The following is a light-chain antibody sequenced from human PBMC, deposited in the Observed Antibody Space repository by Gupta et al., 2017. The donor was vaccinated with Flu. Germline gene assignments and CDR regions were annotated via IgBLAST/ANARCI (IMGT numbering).Light chain of an antibody. Sequence: SPSNMSASVGDRVTITCRDSKNINNWLEWEQQKPVKAPRLLMYRAGRGSAGGTSRFSGSGNVREFTRTSHSRQQDDCEAYYFQQDNTNWTFGQGTKVEVK. V-gene: IGKV1-5*03. J-gene: IGKJ1*01. CDR3: QQDNTNWT. CDR1: KNINNW. CDR2: RAG.